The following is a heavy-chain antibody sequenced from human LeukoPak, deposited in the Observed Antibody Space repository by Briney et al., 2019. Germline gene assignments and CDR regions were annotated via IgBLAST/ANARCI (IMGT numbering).Heavy chain of an antibody. D-gene: IGHD1-1*01. CDR3: ARGFQLESTDY. V-gene: IGHV3-48*01. Sequence: PGGSLRLSCAASGFTFSSYSMNWVRQAPGKGLEWVSYISSSTIYYADSVKGRFTISRDNAKNSLYLQMNSLRAEDTAVYYCARGFQLESTDYWGQGTLVTVSS. J-gene: IGHJ4*02. CDR2: ISSSTI. CDR1: GFTFSSYS.